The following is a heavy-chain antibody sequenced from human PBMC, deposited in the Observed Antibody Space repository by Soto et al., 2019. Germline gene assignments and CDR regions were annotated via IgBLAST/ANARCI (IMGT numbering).Heavy chain of an antibody. Sequence: GESLKISCQASGYSFTTYWIGWVRQVPGQGLEWMGIIYPGDSDTRYSPSFQGQVTISVDSSIFTAYLQWSSLKTSDNAIYYCARHGGGGSYPNWFEPWGQGTQVTVSS. CDR1: GYSFTTYW. D-gene: IGHD3-16*01. V-gene: IGHV5-51*01. J-gene: IGHJ5*02. CDR2: IYPGDSDT. CDR3: ARHGGGGSYPNWFEP.